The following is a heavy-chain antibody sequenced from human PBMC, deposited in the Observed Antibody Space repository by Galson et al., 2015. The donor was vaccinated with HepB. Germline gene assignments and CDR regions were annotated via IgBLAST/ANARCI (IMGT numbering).Heavy chain of an antibody. V-gene: IGHV3-48*01. J-gene: IGHJ2*01. CDR3: ARDTGERVGTYYYDSSGYLYWYFDL. D-gene: IGHD3-22*01. Sequence: YADSVKGRFTISRDNAKNSLYLQMNSLRAEDTAVYYCARDTGERVGTYYYDSSGYLYWYFDLWGRGTLVTVSS.